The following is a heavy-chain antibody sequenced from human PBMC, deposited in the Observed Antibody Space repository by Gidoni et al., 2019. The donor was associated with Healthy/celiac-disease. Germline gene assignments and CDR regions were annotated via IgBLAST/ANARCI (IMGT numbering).Heavy chain of an antibody. D-gene: IGHD3-10*01. CDR2: INHSGST. J-gene: IGHJ6*02. V-gene: IGHV4-34*01. CDR1: GGSFSGYY. CDR3: ARVSVRGVIIRVVGPYGMDV. Sequence: QVQLQQWGAGLLKPSETLSLTCAVYGGSFSGYYWSWIRQPPGKGLEWIGEINHSGSTNYNPSLKSRVTISVDTSKNQFSLKLSSVTAADTAVYYCARVSVRGVIIRVVGPYGMDVWGQGTTVTVSS.